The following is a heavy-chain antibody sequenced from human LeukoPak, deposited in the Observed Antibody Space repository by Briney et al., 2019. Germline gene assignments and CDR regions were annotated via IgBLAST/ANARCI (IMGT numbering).Heavy chain of an antibody. CDR3: ASRYCSGGSCNAFDI. CDR2: IKYDGSNK. CDR1: GFTFSLYG. Sequence: GGSQRLSCAASGFTFSLYGMHWVRQAPGKGLEWVSFIKYDGSNKYYADSVQGRFTISRDNSKNTLYLQMNSLRTEDTAVYYCASRYCSGGSCNAFDIWGQGTMVTVSS. D-gene: IGHD2-15*01. J-gene: IGHJ3*02. V-gene: IGHV3-30*02.